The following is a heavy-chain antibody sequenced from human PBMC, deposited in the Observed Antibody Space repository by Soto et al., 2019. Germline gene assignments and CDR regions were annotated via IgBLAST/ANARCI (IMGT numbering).Heavy chain of an antibody. V-gene: IGHV4-39*01. Sequence: SETLSLTCTVSGGSISSSSYYWGWIRQPPGKGLEWIGTIYYSGTPYYNPSLKSQVTISVDTSKNQFSLKLSSVTAADTAVYYCARRPRDYGDYGHYSWFGPWGQGTLVTVSS. D-gene: IGHD4-17*01. CDR2: IYYSGTP. CDR1: GGSISSSSYY. CDR3: ARRPRDYGDYGHYSWFGP. J-gene: IGHJ5*02.